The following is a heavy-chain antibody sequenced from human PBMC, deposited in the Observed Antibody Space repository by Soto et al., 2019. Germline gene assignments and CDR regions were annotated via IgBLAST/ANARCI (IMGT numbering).Heavy chain of an antibody. CDR2: ISGSGGST. J-gene: IGHJ6*02. D-gene: IGHD6-13*01. V-gene: IGHV3-23*01. CDR1: GFTFSSYA. Sequence: EVQLLESGGGLVQPGGSLRLSCAASGFTFSSYAMSWVRQAPGKGLEWVSAISGSGGSTYYADSVKGRFTISRDNSKNTLYLQMNSLRAEDTAVYYCVRATPGIAAAGDYYYYGMDVWGQGTTVTVSS. CDR3: VRATPGIAAAGDYYYYGMDV.